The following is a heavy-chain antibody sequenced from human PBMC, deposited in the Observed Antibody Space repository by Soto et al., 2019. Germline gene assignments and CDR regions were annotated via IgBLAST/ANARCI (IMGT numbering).Heavy chain of an antibody. V-gene: IGHV1-3*01. Sequence: QVQLVQSGAEVKKPGASVKVSCKASGYTFTSYAMHWVRQAPGQRLECMGWINAGNGNTKYSQKFQGRVTITRDTSASTVYMELSSMRSEDTAVYYCARVDIYSSGWYAFDYWGQGTLVTVSS. CDR2: INAGNGNT. CDR1: GYTFTSYA. CDR3: ARVDIYSSGWYAFDY. D-gene: IGHD6-19*01. J-gene: IGHJ4*02.